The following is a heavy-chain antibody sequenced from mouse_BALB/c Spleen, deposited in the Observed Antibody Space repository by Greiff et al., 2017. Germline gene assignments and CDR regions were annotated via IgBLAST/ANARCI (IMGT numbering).Heavy chain of an antibody. D-gene: IGHD1-1*01. V-gene: IGHV1-39*01. Sequence: VQLKQSGPELEKPGASVKISCKASGYSFTGYNMNWVKQSNGKSLEWIGNIDPYYGGTSYNQKFKGKATLTVDKSSSTAYMQLKSLTSEDSAVYYCARRMDITTRTDWYFDVWGAGTTVTVSS. CDR1: GYSFTGYN. CDR3: ARRMDITTRTDWYFDV. CDR2: IDPYYGGT. J-gene: IGHJ1*01.